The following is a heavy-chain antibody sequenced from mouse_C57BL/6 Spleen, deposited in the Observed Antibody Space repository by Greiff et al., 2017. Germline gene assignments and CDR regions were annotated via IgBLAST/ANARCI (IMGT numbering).Heavy chain of an antibody. CDR1: GYSFTDYN. J-gene: IGHJ4*01. V-gene: IGHV1-39*01. D-gene: IGHD2-5*01. CDR2: INPNYGTT. CDR3: ARCDSNFPVDY. Sequence: EVKLMESGPELVKPGASVKISCKASGYSFTDYNMNWVKQSNGKSLEWIGVINPNYGTTSYNQKFKGKATLTVDQSSSTAYMQLNRLTSEDSSVYYCARCDSNFPVDYWGQGTSVTVSS.